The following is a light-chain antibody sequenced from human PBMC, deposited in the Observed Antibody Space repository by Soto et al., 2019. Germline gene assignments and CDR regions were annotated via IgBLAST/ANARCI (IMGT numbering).Light chain of an antibody. J-gene: IGKJ1*01. CDR2: DAS. V-gene: IGKV3-20*01. CDR3: QQYGSSPWT. Sequence: EIVMTQSPATLSVSPGERATLSGMASQSIGSNLAWYQQKPGQSPRLLIYDASNRATGIPARFSGSGSGTDFTLTISRLEPEDFAVYYCQQYGSSPWTFGQGTKVDIK. CDR1: QSIGSN.